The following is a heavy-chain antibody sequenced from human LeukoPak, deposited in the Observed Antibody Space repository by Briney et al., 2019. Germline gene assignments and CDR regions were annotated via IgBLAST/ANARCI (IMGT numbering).Heavy chain of an antibody. Sequence: ASVKVSCKASGYTFTSYYMHWVRQAPGQGLEWMGIINPSGGSTSSAQKFQGRVTMTRDMSTSTVYMELSSLRSEDTAVYYCARDGPYYYDSSGYPRGDYWGQGTLVTVSS. CDR3: ARDGPYYYDSSGYPRGDY. CDR2: INPSGGST. CDR1: GYTFTSYY. V-gene: IGHV1-46*01. D-gene: IGHD3-22*01. J-gene: IGHJ4*02.